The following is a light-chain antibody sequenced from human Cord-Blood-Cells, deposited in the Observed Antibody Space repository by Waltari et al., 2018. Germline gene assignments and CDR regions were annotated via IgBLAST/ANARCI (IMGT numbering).Light chain of an antibody. CDR2: GAS. CDR1: QSVSSSY. CDR3: QQYGSSPT. V-gene: IGKV3-20*01. J-gene: IGKJ4*01. Sequence: EIALTQSPGTLSLSPGERAPLSCRASQSVSSSYLAWYQQKPGQAPRLLIYGASSRATGIPDRFSGSGSGTDFTLTISRQEPEDFAVYYCQQYGSSPTFGGGTKVEIK.